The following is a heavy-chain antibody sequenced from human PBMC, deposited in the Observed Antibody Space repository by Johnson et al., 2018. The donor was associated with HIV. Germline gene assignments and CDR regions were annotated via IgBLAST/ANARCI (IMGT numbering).Heavy chain of an antibody. CDR2: IYSGGST. Sequence: VQLVESGGGLVQPGGSLRLSCAASGFTVSSNYMSWVRQAPGKGLEWVSVIYSGGSTYYADSVEGRFTISRDNSKNTLYLQMNSLRAEDTAVYYCAKDVIMITFGGIFDIWGQGTMVTVSS. D-gene: IGHD3-16*01. CDR3: AKDVIMITFGGIFDI. V-gene: IGHV3-66*02. J-gene: IGHJ3*02. CDR1: GFTVSSNY.